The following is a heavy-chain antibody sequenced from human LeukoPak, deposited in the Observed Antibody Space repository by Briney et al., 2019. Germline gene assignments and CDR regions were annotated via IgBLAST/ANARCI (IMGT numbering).Heavy chain of an antibody. J-gene: IGHJ3*02. CDR2: IYNSGST. CDR1: GGSFTTTDYY. D-gene: IGHD3-16*01. CDR3: ARDWGPRNPFVI. Sequence: PSETLSLTCTVSGGSFTTTDYYWGWIRQPPGKGLEWIGSIYNSGSTYYNPSLMSRVTISVDTSKNQFSLKLSSATAADTAVYYCARDWGPRNPFVIWGQGTMVTVFS. V-gene: IGHV4-39*07.